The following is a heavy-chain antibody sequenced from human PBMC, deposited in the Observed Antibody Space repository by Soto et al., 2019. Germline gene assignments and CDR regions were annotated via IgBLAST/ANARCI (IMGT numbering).Heavy chain of an antibody. D-gene: IGHD3-22*01. CDR2: IRGETNGGTA. V-gene: IGHV3-49*04. CDR3: TRYYYESSGYNVY. CDR1: GFNFANYA. J-gene: IGHJ4*02. Sequence: PGGSLRLSCTGSGFNFANYALTWVRQAPGKGLEWVGFIRGETNGGTADYAASLKGRITISRDDSKSIAYLEINSLQTEDTAVYYCTRYYYESSGYNVYWGQGTLVTVSS.